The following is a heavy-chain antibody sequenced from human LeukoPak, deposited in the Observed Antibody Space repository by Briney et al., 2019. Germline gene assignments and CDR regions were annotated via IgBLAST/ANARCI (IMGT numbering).Heavy chain of an antibody. J-gene: IGHJ6*03. Sequence: SVKVSCKASGGTFSSYAISWVRQAPGQGLEWMGGIIPIFGTANYAQKFQGRVTITTDESTSTAYMELSSLRSEDTAVYYCARGSHYDFWSAPPRRMDVWGKGTTVTVSS. D-gene: IGHD3-3*01. CDR1: GGTFSSYA. CDR2: IIPIFGTA. V-gene: IGHV1-69*05. CDR3: ARGSHYDFWSAPPRRMDV.